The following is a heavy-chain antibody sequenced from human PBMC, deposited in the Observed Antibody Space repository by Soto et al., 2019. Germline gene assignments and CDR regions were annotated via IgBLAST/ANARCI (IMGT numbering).Heavy chain of an antibody. CDR1: GGSFSGYY. D-gene: IGHD3-3*01. J-gene: IGHJ6*02. Sequence: QVQLQQWGAGLLKPSETLSLTCAVYGGSFSGYYWSWIRQPPGKGLVWIGEIYHSGSTNYIQSLKSLVTISVDTSKNHYSLKVVSVTAADTAVYYCANLKRVRVAPSYYYAGMDVWGQGTTVTVSS. CDR3: ANLKRVRVAPSYYYAGMDV. V-gene: IGHV4-34*01. CDR2: IYHSGST.